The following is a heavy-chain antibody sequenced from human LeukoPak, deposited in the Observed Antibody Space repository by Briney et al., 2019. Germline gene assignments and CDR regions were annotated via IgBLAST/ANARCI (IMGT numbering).Heavy chain of an antibody. CDR2: ISYDGSNK. V-gene: IGHV3-30-3*01. Sequence: GGSLRLSCAASGFTFTNYWMTWVRQAPGKGLEWVAVISYDGSNKYYADSVKGRFTISRDNSKNTLYLQMNSLRAEDTAVYYCARDHDFTIFGVVINAPLYPDYWGQGTLVTVSS. CDR3: ARDHDFTIFGVVINAPLYPDY. CDR1: GFTFTNYW. J-gene: IGHJ4*02. D-gene: IGHD3-3*01.